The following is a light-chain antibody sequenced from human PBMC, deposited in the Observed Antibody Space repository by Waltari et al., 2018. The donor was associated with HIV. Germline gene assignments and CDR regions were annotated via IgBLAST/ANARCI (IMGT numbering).Light chain of an antibody. CDR2: EDI. J-gene: IGLJ2*01. V-gene: IGLV3-27*01. Sequence: SYELTQPSSVSVSPGQTASITCSGDILAKKYGRWFQQKPGQAPVVVIYEDIERPSGIPERFSGSSSVTTVTLTITGAHVEDDADYYCYSAGDHDVVFGGGTKLTVL. CDR3: YSAGDHDVV. CDR1: ILAKKY.